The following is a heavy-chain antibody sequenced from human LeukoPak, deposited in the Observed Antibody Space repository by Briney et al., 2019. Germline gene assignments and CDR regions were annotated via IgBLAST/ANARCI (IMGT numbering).Heavy chain of an antibody. J-gene: IGHJ3*02. Sequence: SETLSLTCTVSAGSISSYDWSCIRHPPGKGLEWIGSIYYSGSTTYNPSLKSRVTISVDTSKNQFSLKLSSVTAADTAVYYCAREGGSYSGAFDIWGQGTMVTVSS. V-gene: IGHV4-59*01. CDR2: IYYSGST. D-gene: IGHD1-26*01. CDR3: AREGGSYSGAFDI. CDR1: AGSISSYD.